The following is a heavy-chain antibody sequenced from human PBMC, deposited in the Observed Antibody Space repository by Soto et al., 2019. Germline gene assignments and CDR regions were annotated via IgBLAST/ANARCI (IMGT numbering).Heavy chain of an antibody. CDR1: GFTFSTYG. V-gene: IGHV3-30*18. Sequence: QVQLVESGGGVVQPGRSLRLSCAGSGFTFSTYGMHWVRQAPGKGLEWVAVTSYDGSEKYYADSVKGRFTISRDNSKNSLYLQMNSLRAEDTAVYYCAKAVDGYNFVGLFDYWGQGTLVTVSS. CDR3: AKAVDGYNFVGLFDY. D-gene: IGHD5-12*01. J-gene: IGHJ4*02. CDR2: TSYDGSEK.